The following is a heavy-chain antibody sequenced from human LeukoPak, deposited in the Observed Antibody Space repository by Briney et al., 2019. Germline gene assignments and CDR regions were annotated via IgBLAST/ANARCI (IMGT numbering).Heavy chain of an antibody. V-gene: IGHV1-69*05. CDR3: ARGFRAARLRGEAFDI. CDR1: GGTFSSCA. D-gene: IGHD6-6*01. J-gene: IGHJ3*02. CDR2: IIPILGTA. Sequence: GASVKVSCKASGGTFSSCAISWVRQAPGQGLEGVGGIIPILGTANYAQKFQGRVTITTDESTRTAYMELSSLRSEDRAVYYCARGFRAARLRGEAFDIWGQGTMVTVSS.